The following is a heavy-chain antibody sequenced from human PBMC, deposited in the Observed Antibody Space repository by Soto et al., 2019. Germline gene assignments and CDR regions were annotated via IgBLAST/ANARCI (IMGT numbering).Heavy chain of an antibody. CDR2: LSSSSNTR. CDR1: GFTFSSYS. J-gene: IGHJ6*02. Sequence: EVQLVESGGGLVQPGGSLRLSCAASGFTFSSYSMNWVCQAPGKGLQWSSYLSSSSNTRYYADSVKGRFTISRYYAKNSLYLQMNSLTYEDPAVYYCVRVVPWDQTYILYGMDVLGQGTTVTVSS. CDR3: VRVVPWDQTYILYGMDV. D-gene: IGHD6-6*01. V-gene: IGHV3-48*02.